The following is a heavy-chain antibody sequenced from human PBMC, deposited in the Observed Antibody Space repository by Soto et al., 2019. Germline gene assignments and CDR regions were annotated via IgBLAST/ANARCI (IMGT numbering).Heavy chain of an antibody. J-gene: IGHJ6*02. CDR1: GGSFSGYY. V-gene: IGHV4-34*01. Sequence: SETLSLTCAVYGGSFSGYYWSWIRQPPGKGLEWIGEINHSGSTNYNPSLKSRVTISVDTSKNQFSLKLSSVTAADTAVYYCARGPEITMVTGVYYYYYGMDVWGQGTTVTVPS. D-gene: IGHD3-10*01. CDR2: INHSGST. CDR3: ARGPEITMVTGVYYYYYGMDV.